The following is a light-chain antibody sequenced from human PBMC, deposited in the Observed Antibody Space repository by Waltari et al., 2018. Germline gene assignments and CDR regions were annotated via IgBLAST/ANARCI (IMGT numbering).Light chain of an antibody. J-gene: IGLJ3*02. CDR2: EVF. V-gene: IGLV2-11*01. CDR1: SSNVGTYNY. Sequence: QSALTQPRSVSGSPGQSVTISCTGTSSNVGTYNYVSWYQQLPAKAPNLRVAEVFKRPSGVPYRFSGSTSGYTASLTISGLQAEDEADYYCCSYAGTYRWVFGGGTKVTVL. CDR3: CSYAGTYRWV.